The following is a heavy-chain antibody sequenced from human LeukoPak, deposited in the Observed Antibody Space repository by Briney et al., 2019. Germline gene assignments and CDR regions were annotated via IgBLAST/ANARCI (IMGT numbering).Heavy chain of an antibody. J-gene: IGHJ4*02. D-gene: IGHD6-13*01. CDR2: IYHSGST. Sequence: SETLSLTCTVSGYSISSGYYWGWIRQPPGKGLEWIGSIYHSGSTYYNPSLKSRVTISVDTSKNQFSLKLSSVTAADTAVYYCARGAAAIHWGQGTLVTVSS. CDR3: ARGAAAIH. CDR1: GYSISSGYY. V-gene: IGHV4-38-2*02.